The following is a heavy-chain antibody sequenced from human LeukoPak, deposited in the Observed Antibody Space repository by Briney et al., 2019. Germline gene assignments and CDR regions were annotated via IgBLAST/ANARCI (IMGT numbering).Heavy chain of an antibody. CDR3: ARTDYLTN. D-gene: IGHD2/OR15-2a*01. CDR1: GFTFSNYW. V-gene: IGHV3-74*01. Sequence: GGSLRLSCAASGFTFSNYWMHWVRHAPGKGLVWVSRIKNDGSITNYADSVKGRFTISRDNAKNTLHLQMNSLRAEDTAVYYCARTDYLTNWGQGTLGTVSS. J-gene: IGHJ4*02. CDR2: IKNDGSIT.